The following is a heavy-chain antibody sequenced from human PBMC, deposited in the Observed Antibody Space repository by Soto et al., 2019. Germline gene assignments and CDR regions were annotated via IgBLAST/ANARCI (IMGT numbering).Heavy chain of an antibody. CDR3: ERGITLRLYYYYGMDV. D-gene: IGHD3-16*01. V-gene: IGHV4-59*01. J-gene: IGHJ6*02. Sequence: SETLSLTCTVSGGSISSYYWSWIRQPPGKGLEWIGYIYYSGSTNYNPSLKSRVTISVDTSKNQFSLKLSSVTAADTAVYYCERGITLRLYYYYGMDVWGQGTTVTVSS. CDR2: IYYSGST. CDR1: GGSISSYY.